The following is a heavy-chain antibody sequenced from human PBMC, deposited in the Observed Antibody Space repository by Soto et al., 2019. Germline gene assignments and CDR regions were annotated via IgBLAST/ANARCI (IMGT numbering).Heavy chain of an antibody. CDR2: ISGSGGST. D-gene: IGHD3-3*01. Sequence: GGSLRLSCAASGFTFSSYAMSWVRQAPGKGLEWVSAISGSGGSTYYADSVKGRFTISRDNSKNTLYLQMNSLRAEDTAVYHCAKGASVLRFLEWSTYYYMDVWGKGTTVTVSS. J-gene: IGHJ6*03. CDR3: AKGASVLRFLEWSTYYYMDV. CDR1: GFTFSSYA. V-gene: IGHV3-23*01.